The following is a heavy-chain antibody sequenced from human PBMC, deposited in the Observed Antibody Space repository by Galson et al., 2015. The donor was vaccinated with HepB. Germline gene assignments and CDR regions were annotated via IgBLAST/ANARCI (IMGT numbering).Heavy chain of an antibody. J-gene: IGHJ4*02. CDR1: GGSFSSYT. CDR3: AREAYTGTSMVTPFDY. Sequence: SVKVSCKASGGSFSSYTISWVRQAPGQRLEWMGGISPVFGTANYAQKFQGRVTITADKSTSTAYMELSSLRFEDTAVYYCAREAYTGTSMVTPFDYWGQGTLVTVSS. V-gene: IGHV1-69*06. CDR2: ISPVFGTA. D-gene: IGHD5-18*01.